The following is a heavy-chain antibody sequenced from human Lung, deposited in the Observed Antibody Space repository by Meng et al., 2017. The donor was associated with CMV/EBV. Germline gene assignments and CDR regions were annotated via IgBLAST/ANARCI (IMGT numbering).Heavy chain of an antibody. V-gene: IGHV4-38-2*02. Sequence: SXTXSLXXTVSGYSISSPYYWGWIRQPPGMGLEWMGSIYYSGNTYYNPSLKSGGTISVDTSKNQFLLKLSSVTAADTAVYYCARDRRGSYVTGWGYWGQGTXVTVSS. D-gene: IGHD3-16*01. J-gene: IGHJ4*02. CDR2: IYYSGNT. CDR3: ARDRRGSYVTGWGY. CDR1: GYSISSPYY.